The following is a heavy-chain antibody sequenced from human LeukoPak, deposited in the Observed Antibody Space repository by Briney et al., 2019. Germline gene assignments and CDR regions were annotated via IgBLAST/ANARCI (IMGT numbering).Heavy chain of an antibody. D-gene: IGHD2-21*02. CDR1: GFTVSSNY. CDR2: IYSGGST. CDR3: ARVVAGDLYYFDY. Sequence: GGSLRLSCAASGFTVSSNYMSWVRQAPGKGLEWVSVIYSGGSTYYADSVKGRFTISRDNSKNTLYPQMNSLRAEDTAVYYCARVVAGDLYYFDYWGQGTLVTVSS. J-gene: IGHJ4*02. V-gene: IGHV3-53*01.